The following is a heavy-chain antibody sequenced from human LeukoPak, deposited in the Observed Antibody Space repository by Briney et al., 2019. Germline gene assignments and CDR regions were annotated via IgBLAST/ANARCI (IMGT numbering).Heavy chain of an antibody. CDR1: GCTFTSYG. J-gene: IGHJ3*02. CDR3: ARDPLLGYDSNPNAFDI. V-gene: IGHV1-18*01. Sequence: PGASVKVSCKASGCTFTSYGISWVRQAPGQGLEWMGWISAYNGNTNYAQKLQGRVTMATDTSTSTAYMELRSLRSDDTAVYYCARDPLLGYDSNPNAFDIWGQGTMVTVSS. D-gene: IGHD3-22*01. CDR2: ISAYNGNT.